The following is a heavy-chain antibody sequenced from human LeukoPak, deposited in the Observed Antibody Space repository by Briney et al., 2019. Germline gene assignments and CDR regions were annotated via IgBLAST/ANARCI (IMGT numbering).Heavy chain of an antibody. Sequence: KSGGSLRLSCAASGFTFSDYYMIWIRQAPGKGLEWVSYISSSSSYTNYADSVKGRFTISRDNAENSLFLQMNSLRPEDTAVYYCARVYSTAWFDYWGQGTLVTVSS. D-gene: IGHD6-13*01. J-gene: IGHJ4*02. CDR1: GFTFSDYY. V-gene: IGHV3-11*05. CDR3: ARVYSTAWFDY. CDR2: ISSSSSYT.